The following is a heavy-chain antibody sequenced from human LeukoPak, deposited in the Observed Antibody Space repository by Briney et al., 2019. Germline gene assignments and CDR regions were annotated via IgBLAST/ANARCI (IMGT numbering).Heavy chain of an antibody. CDR2: ISSSGSTI. CDR1: GFTFSSYS. D-gene: IGHD3-10*02. CDR3: AELGITMIGGV. V-gene: IGHV3-48*04. Sequence: GSLRLSCAASGFTFSSYSMSWVRQAPGKGLEWVSYISSSGSTIYYADSVKGRFTISRDNAKNSLYLQMNSLRAEDTAVYYCAELGITMIGGVWGKGTTVTISS. J-gene: IGHJ6*04.